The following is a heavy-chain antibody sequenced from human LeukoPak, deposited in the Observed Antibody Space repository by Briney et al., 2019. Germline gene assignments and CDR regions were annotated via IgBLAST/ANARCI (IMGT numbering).Heavy chain of an antibody. CDR3: VVVVEPADSDGFDV. V-gene: IGHV3-74*01. Sequence: GGSLRLSCAASGFSFGNSWVHWVRQAPGTGLVWVSLINADGSTTTYADSVKGRFTISRDNAKNTLSLQMNSLTIEDTAVYYCVVVVEPADSDGFDVWGQGTMITVSS. CDR1: GFSFGNSW. CDR2: INADGSTT. D-gene: IGHD2-2*01. J-gene: IGHJ3*01.